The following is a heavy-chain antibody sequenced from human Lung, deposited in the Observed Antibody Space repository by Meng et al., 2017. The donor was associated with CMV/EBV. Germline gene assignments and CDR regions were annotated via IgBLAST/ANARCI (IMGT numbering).Heavy chain of an antibody. D-gene: IGHD3-22*01. Sequence: QEQLVQSGAEVKKPGASVKVSCKTSGSTFFGYYLHWVRQAPGQGLEWMGWINPSSGATKYAPNFQGRISMTRDTSISTAYMELSSLRSDDTAVYFCAGHETSGYTSTSDYWGQGTLVTVSS. CDR3: AGHETSGYTSTSDY. CDR1: GSTFFGYY. J-gene: IGHJ4*02. V-gene: IGHV1-2*02. CDR2: INPSSGAT.